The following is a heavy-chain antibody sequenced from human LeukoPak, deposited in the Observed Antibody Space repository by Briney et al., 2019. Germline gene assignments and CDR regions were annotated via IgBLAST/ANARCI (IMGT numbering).Heavy chain of an antibody. CDR2: IKQDGSEK. CDR3: AKDVWDDYGDYGVFDY. V-gene: IGHV3-7*01. D-gene: IGHD4-17*01. Sequence: HPGGSLRLSCAASGFTFSSYWMSWVRQAPGKGLEWVANIKQDGSEKYYVDSVKGRFTISRDNAKNSLYLQMNSLRAEDTAVYYCAKDVWDDYGDYGVFDYWGQGTLVTVSS. J-gene: IGHJ4*02. CDR1: GFTFSSYW.